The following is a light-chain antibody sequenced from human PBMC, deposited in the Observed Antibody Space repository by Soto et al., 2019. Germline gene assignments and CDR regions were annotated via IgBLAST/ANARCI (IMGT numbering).Light chain of an antibody. CDR2: KAS. Sequence: DIPVTQSPSTLSASVGDRVTITCRISQTISNSLAWFQQKPGKAPKLLIYKASTLEGGVPSRFNGSGSGTEFTLSISSLQPDDFATYYCQQYNEYSKTFGQGTKVEI. CDR1: QTISNS. J-gene: IGKJ1*01. CDR3: QQYNEYSKT. V-gene: IGKV1-5*03.